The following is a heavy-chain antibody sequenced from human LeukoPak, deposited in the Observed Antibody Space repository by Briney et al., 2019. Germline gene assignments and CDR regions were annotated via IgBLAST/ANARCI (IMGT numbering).Heavy chain of an antibody. J-gene: IGHJ6*03. CDR2: IIPIFGTA. Sequence: GSSVKVSCKASGGTFSSYAISWVRQAPGQGLEWMGGIIPIFGTANYAQKFQGRVTITTDESTSTAYMELSSLRSEDTAVYYCARGKIVATRSYYYYYYMDVWGKGTTVTVSS. D-gene: IGHD5-12*01. CDR1: GGTFSSYA. CDR3: ARGKIVATRSYYYYYYMDV. V-gene: IGHV1-69*05.